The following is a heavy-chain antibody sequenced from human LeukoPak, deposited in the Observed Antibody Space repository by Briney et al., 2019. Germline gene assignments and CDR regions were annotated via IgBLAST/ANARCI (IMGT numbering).Heavy chain of an antibody. Sequence: GGSLRLSCAASGFTFSGSAMHWVRQASEKGLEWVGRIRSKANSYATAYAASVKGRFTISRDESKNTAYLHMNSLNTEDTAVYYCIRGSGDSSSSWFDSWGPGTLVTVSS. J-gene: IGHJ5*01. CDR3: IRGSGDSSSSWFDS. D-gene: IGHD6-6*01. V-gene: IGHV3-73*01. CDR2: IRSKANSYAT. CDR1: GFTFSGSA.